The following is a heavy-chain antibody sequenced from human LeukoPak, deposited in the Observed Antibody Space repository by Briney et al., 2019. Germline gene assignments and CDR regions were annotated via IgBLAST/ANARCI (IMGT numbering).Heavy chain of an antibody. CDR3: ARDRDILTGYYKNAFDI. CDR2: ISSGSTTI. Sequence: TGGSLRLSCGASGFTLNGYNMNWVRQAPGKRLEWISYISSGSTTIYYADSVKGRFTISRDDAKNSLYLQLNRLRAEDTAVYYCARDRDILTGYYKNAFDIWGQGTMVTVSS. J-gene: IGHJ3*02. CDR1: GFTLNGYN. D-gene: IGHD3-9*01. V-gene: IGHV3-48*01.